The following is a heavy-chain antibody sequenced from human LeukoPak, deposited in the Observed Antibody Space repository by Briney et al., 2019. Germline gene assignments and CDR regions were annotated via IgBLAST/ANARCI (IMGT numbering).Heavy chain of an antibody. D-gene: IGHD5-12*01. CDR1: GYTFTSYG. CDR3: ARVLASPQFSGYLASSYYYYMDV. J-gene: IGHJ6*03. Sequence: GASVKVSCKASGYTFTSYGISWVRQAPGQGLEGMGWISAYNGNTNYAQKLQGRVTMTTDTSTSTAYMELRSLRSDDTAVDYCARVLASPQFSGYLASSYYYYMDVWGKGTTVTVSS. CDR2: ISAYNGNT. V-gene: IGHV1-18*01.